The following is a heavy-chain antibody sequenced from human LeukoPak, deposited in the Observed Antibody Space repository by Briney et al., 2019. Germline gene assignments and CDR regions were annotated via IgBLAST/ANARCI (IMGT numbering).Heavy chain of an antibody. V-gene: IGHV3-23*01. CDR2: ISGSGGST. D-gene: IGHD2/OR15-2a*01. CDR3: ARESPESNSPPCFDP. J-gene: IGHJ5*02. Sequence: GGPLTLSCAASGFTFSSYAMSGVPQAPGKGLEWVSAISGSGGSTYYADPVKRRFTISRDNAKNALYLHMNTQSAEDTAVFYFARESPESNSPPCFDPWGQGTLVTVSS. CDR1: GFTFSSYA.